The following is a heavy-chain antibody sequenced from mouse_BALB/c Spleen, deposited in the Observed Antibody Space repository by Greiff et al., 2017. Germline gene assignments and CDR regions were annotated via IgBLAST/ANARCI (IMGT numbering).Heavy chain of an antibody. CDR1: GYSITSDYA. J-gene: IGHJ2*01. Sequence: EVQLQESGPGLVKPSQSLSLTCTVTGYSITSDYAWNWIRQFPGNKLEWMGYISYSGSTSYNPSLKSRISITRDTSKNQFFLQLNSVTTEDTATYYCARHYGSSSYYFDYWGQGTTLTVSS. D-gene: IGHD1-1*01. CDR2: ISYSGST. V-gene: IGHV3-2*02. CDR3: ARHYGSSSYYFDY.